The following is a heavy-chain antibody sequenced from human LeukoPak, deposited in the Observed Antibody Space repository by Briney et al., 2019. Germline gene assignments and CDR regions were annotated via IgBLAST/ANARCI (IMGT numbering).Heavy chain of an antibody. Sequence: ASVKVFCKASGSTFTSYYMHWVRQAPGQGLEWMGIINPSGGSTSYAQKFQGRVTMTRDMSTSTVYMELSSLRSEDTAVYYCAETLYSYGPFDYWGQGTLVTVSS. CDR2: INPSGGST. V-gene: IGHV1-46*01. D-gene: IGHD5-18*01. CDR3: AETLYSYGPFDY. CDR1: GSTFTSYY. J-gene: IGHJ4*02.